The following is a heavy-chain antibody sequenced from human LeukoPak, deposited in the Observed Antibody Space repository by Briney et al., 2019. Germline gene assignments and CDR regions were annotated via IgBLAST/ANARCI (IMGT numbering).Heavy chain of an antibody. D-gene: IGHD3-10*01. CDR2: IYHSGST. J-gene: IGHJ3*02. CDR3: ARRITMVRGVINAFDI. V-gene: IGHV4-4*02. Sequence: PSETLSLTCAVSGGSISSSNWWSWVRQPPGKGLEWIGEIYHSGSTNYNPSLKSRVTISVDKSKNQFSLKLSSVAAADTAVYYCARRITMVRGVINAFDIWGQGTMVTVSS. CDR1: GGSISSSNW.